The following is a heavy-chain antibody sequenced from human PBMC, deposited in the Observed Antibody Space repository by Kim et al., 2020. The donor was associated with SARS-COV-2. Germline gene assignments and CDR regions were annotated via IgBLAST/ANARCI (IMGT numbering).Heavy chain of an antibody. Sequence: AGSVKGRFTISRDNAKNSLYLQMNSLRAEDTAVYYCARERPGIAVAGTDYWGQGTLVTVSS. J-gene: IGHJ4*02. D-gene: IGHD6-19*01. V-gene: IGHV3-11*06. CDR3: ARERPGIAVAGTDY.